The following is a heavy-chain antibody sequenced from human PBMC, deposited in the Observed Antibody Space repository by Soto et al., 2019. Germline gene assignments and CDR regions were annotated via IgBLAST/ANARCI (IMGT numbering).Heavy chain of an antibody. D-gene: IGHD1-1*01. V-gene: IGHV1-18*01. Sequence: QVQLVQSGAEVKRPGASVKVSCKASGYTFTSYGISWVRQAPGQGLEWMGWISAYNGNTNYAQKLQGRVTMTTDTSKSKAYMELRSLRSDDTAVYYCARVGFWYNWNVTPLRWFDPWGQGTLVTVSS. J-gene: IGHJ5*02. CDR3: ARVGFWYNWNVTPLRWFDP. CDR1: GYTFTSYG. CDR2: ISAYNGNT.